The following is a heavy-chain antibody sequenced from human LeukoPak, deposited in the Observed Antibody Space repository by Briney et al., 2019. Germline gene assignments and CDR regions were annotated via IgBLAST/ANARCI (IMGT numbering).Heavy chain of an antibody. CDR2: IYYSGST. Sequence: SETLSLTCTVSGGSISSYYWSWIRQPPGKGLEWIGYIYYSGSTNYNPSLKSRVTISVDTSKNQFSLKLSSVTAADTAVYYCARAGYSSGWHSYYYGMDVWGQGTKVTVSS. CDR3: ARAGYSSGWHSYYYGMDV. V-gene: IGHV4-59*01. J-gene: IGHJ6*02. CDR1: GGSISSYY. D-gene: IGHD6-19*01.